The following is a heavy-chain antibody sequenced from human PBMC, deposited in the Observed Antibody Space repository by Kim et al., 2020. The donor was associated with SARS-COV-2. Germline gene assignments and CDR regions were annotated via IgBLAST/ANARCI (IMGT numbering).Heavy chain of an antibody. J-gene: IGHJ6*02. Sequence: GGSLRLSCAASGFTFSSYGMHWVRQAPGKGLEWVAVISYDGSNKYYADSVKGRFTISRDNSKNTLYLQMNSLRAEDTAVYYCAKSRLEILSLNYYYYGMDVWGQGTTVTVSS. V-gene: IGHV3-30*18. CDR3: AKSRLEILSLNYYYYGMDV. CDR1: GFTFSSYG. CDR2: ISYDGSNK. D-gene: IGHD3-3*01.